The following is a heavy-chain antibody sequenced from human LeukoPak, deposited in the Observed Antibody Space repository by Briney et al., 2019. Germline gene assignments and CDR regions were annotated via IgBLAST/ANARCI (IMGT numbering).Heavy chain of an antibody. D-gene: IGHD3-22*01. CDR1: GYTFTGYY. V-gene: IGHV1-2*02. CDR2: INPNSGGT. Sequence: ASVKVSCKASGYTFTGYYMHWVRQAPGQGLEWMGWINPNSGGTNYAQKFQGRVTMTRDTSISTAYMELSRLRSDDTAVYYCARGRYYDSSGYYYIYAFDIWGQGKMVTVSS. CDR3: ARGRYYDSSGYYYIYAFDI. J-gene: IGHJ3*02.